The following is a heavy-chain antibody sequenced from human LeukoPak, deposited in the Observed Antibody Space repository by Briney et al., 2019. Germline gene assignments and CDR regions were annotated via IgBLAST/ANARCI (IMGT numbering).Heavy chain of an antibody. CDR2: IRSKANSYAT. D-gene: IGHD1-26*01. Sequence: GGSLRLSCAASGFTFSGSAMHWVRQASGKGLEWVGRIRSKANSYATAYAASVKGRFTISRDDSKYTAYLQMNSLKTEDTAVYYCTSGVGALVMDYWGQGTLVTVSS. V-gene: IGHV3-73*01. CDR1: GFTFSGSA. J-gene: IGHJ4*02. CDR3: TSGVGALVMDY.